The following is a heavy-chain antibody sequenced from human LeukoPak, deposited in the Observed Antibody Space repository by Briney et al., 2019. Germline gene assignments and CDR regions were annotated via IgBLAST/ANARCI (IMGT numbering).Heavy chain of an antibody. Sequence: SETLSLTCAVYGGSFSGYYWSWIRRPPGKGLEWIGEINHSGSTNYNPSLKRRVTISVDTSKNQFSLKLSSVTAASTGVYYCARGPYYYDSSGYYRYFDYRGHRTLVTVSS. V-gene: IGHV4-34*01. D-gene: IGHD3-22*01. CDR3: ARGPYYYDSSGYYRYFDY. CDR1: GGSFSGYY. J-gene: IGHJ4*01. CDR2: INHSGST.